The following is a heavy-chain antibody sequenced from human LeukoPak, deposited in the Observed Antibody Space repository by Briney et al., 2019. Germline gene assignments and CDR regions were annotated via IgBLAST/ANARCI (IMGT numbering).Heavy chain of an antibody. V-gene: IGHV4-38-2*02. CDR1: GYSISSGYY. D-gene: IGHD2-15*01. CDR3: ARDSRLGYCSGGSCSDAFDI. Sequence: SETLSLTCTVSGYSISSGYYWGWIRQPPGKGLEWIGSIYHSGSTYYNPSLKSRVTISVDTSKNQFSLKLSSVTAADTAVYYCARDSRLGYCSGGSCSDAFDIWGQGTMVTVSS. CDR2: IYHSGST. J-gene: IGHJ3*02.